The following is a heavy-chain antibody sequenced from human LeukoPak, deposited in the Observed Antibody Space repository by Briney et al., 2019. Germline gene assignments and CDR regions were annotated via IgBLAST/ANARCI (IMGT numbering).Heavy chain of an antibody. V-gene: IGHV5-51*01. D-gene: IGHD5-18*01. CDR1: GYTFTSYW. J-gene: IGHJ4*02. Sequence: GESLQISCQGSGYTFTSYWIGWVRQMPGKGLEWMGIIYPGDSDTRYSPSFQGQVTISADKSISTAYLQWSSLKASDTAMYYCASGVSGYSYGYCFDYWGQGTLVTVSS. CDR3: ASGVSGYSYGYCFDY. CDR2: IYPGDSDT.